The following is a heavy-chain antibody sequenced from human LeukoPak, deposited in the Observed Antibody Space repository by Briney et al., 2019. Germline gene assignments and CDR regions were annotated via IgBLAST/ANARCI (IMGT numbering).Heavy chain of an antibody. CDR2: IYTSGST. CDR3: AREPELAAAGSYDY. CDR1: GGSISSYY. Sequence: SETLSLTCTVSGGSISSYYWSWIRQPAGKGLEWIGRIYTSGSTNYNPSLKSRVTMSVDTSKNQFSLKLSSVTAADTAVYYCAREPELAAAGSYDYWGQGTLVTVSS. V-gene: IGHV4-4*07. D-gene: IGHD6-13*01. J-gene: IGHJ4*02.